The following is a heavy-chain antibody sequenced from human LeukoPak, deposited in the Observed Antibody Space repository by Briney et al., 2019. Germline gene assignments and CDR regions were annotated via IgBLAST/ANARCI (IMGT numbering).Heavy chain of an antibody. CDR1: GGSFSGYY. Sequence: SETLSLTCAVHGGSFSGYYWSWIRQPPGKGLEWIGYISYSGTTNYNPSLKSRVTISVDTSKRQFSLKLTSATAADTAVYYCARGDDYKSTLFDYWGQGTLVTVSS. J-gene: IGHJ4*02. CDR3: ARGDDYKSTLFDY. V-gene: IGHV4-34*11. CDR2: ISYSGTT. D-gene: IGHD5-12*01.